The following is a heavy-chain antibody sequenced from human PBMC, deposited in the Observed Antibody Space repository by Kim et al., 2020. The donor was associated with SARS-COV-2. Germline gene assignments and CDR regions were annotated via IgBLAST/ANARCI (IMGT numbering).Heavy chain of an antibody. D-gene: IGHD6-19*01. CDR1: GGSISSSSYY. Sequence: SETLSLTCTVSGGSISSSSYYWGWIRQPPGKGLEWIGSIYYSVSTYYNPSLKSRVTISVDTSKNQFSLKLSSVTAADTAVYYCARRESSGWYYYYGMDVWGQGTTVTVSS. V-gene: IGHV4-39*01. CDR2: IYYSVST. J-gene: IGHJ6*02. CDR3: ARRESSGWYYYYGMDV.